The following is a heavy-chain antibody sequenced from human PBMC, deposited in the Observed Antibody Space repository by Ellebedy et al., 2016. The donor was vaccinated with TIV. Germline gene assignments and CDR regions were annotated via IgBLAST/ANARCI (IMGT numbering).Heavy chain of an antibody. J-gene: IGHJ4*02. CDR2: ITSSSSNI. CDR1: GFTFSSYS. Sequence: PGGSLRLSCAASGFTFSSYSMFWVRQAPGKGLEWVSYITSSSSNIYNADSVKGRFTISRDNAKNSLYLQMNSLRDEDTAVYYCAAGYSGGLYGIDYWGQGTLVIVSS. V-gene: IGHV3-48*02. CDR3: AAGYSGGLYGIDY. D-gene: IGHD6-19*01.